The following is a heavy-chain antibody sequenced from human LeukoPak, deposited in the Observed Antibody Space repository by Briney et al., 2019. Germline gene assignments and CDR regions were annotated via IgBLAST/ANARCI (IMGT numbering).Heavy chain of an antibody. CDR3: ARGMIYGSGSSNWFDP. CDR2: IYYSGTT. J-gene: IGHJ5*02. CDR1: GGSISSNSYS. Sequence: SETLSLTCTVSGGSISSNSYSWGWLRQPPGKGLEWIGTIYYSGTTYYNPSLKSRITISVDTSKNQFSLKLSSVTAADTALYYCARGMIYGSGSSNWFDPWGQGTLVTVSS. D-gene: IGHD3-10*01. V-gene: IGHV4-39*07.